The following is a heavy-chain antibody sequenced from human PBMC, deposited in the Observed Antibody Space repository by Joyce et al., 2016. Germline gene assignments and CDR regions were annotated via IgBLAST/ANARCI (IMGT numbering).Heavy chain of an antibody. CDR2: INTDGSST. Sequence: EVQLVESGGGLVQPGGYLRLSCAASVFSFSGYWIHWVRQAPGKGLVWVSRINTDGSSTRFADSVKGRFTISRDNAKNTLYLQMNSLRAEDTAVYYCVRGISARPGGPNWFDPWGQGTLVTVSS. D-gene: IGHD6-6*01. CDR3: VRGISARPGGPNWFDP. CDR1: VFSFSGYW. V-gene: IGHV3-74*01. J-gene: IGHJ5*02.